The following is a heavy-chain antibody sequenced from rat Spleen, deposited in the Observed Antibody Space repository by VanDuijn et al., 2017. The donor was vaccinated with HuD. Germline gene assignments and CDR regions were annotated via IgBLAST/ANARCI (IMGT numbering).Heavy chain of an antibody. Sequence: QVLLQESGPGLVQPSQTLSLTCTVSGFSLSNYGVIWVRQPPGKGLEWMGLIWTGGSTAYNSLLKSRLSISRDTSKSQVFLKMNSLQTEDTATYYCARLGGLWRGTYGIMDAWGQGASVTVPS. CDR3: ARLGGLWRGTYGIMDA. CDR1: GFSLSNYG. CDR2: IWTGGST. J-gene: IGHJ4*01. D-gene: IGHD2-1*01. V-gene: IGHV2-13*01.